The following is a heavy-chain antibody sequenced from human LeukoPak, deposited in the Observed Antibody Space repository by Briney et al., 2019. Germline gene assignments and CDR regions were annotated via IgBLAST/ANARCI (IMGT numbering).Heavy chain of an antibody. Sequence: SETLSLTCTVSGGSISSGGYYWSWIRQHPGKGLEWIGYIYYSGSTYYNPSLKSRVTISVDTSKNQFSLKLSSVTAADTAVYYCAREGGYCSSTSCYYYYYYMDVWGKGTTVTVPS. CDR1: GGSISSGGYY. V-gene: IGHV4-31*03. D-gene: IGHD2-2*01. CDR2: IYYSGST. CDR3: AREGGYCSSTSCYYYYYYMDV. J-gene: IGHJ6*03.